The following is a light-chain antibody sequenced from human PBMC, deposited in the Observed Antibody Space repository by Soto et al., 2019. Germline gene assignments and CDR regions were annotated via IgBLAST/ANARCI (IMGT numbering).Light chain of an antibody. CDR1: QSINSW. J-gene: IGKJ3*01. CDR3: QQYSSAPFT. CDR2: ETS. Sequence: DRITISRRASQSINSWLAWYQQKPGKAPKVLIYETSSLESGVPSRFSGGGSRTDFTLTITSLQPEDFATYYCQQYSSAPFTFGPGTKVDNK. V-gene: IGKV1-5*01.